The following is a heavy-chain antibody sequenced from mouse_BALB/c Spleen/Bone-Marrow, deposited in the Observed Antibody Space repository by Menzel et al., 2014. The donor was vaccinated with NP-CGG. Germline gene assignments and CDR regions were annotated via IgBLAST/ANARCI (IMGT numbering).Heavy chain of an antibody. CDR3: ARGPPYDYGAMDY. CDR2: INPSTGYT. CDR1: GYTFTSYW. J-gene: IGHJ4*01. Sequence: VQLQQSGAELAKPGASVKVSCKASGYTFTSYWMHWVKRRPGQGLEWIGYINPSTGYTEYNQKFKDKATLTADKSSSTAYMQLSSLTSEDSAVYYCARGPPYDYGAMDYWGQGTSVTVSS. D-gene: IGHD2-4*01. V-gene: IGHV1-7*01.